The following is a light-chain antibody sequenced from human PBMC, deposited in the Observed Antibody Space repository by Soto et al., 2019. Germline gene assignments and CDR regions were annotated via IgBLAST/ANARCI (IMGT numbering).Light chain of an antibody. Sequence: EIVMTQSPATLSVSPGERATLSCRASQSVSSSQLAWYQQKPGQSPRLLIYGASTRATAIPARFSGSGSGTEFTLTISSLQSEDFAVYYCQQYSSWPLTFGGGTKVEIK. J-gene: IGKJ4*01. CDR1: QSVSSSQ. V-gene: IGKV3-15*01. CDR3: QQYSSWPLT. CDR2: GAS.